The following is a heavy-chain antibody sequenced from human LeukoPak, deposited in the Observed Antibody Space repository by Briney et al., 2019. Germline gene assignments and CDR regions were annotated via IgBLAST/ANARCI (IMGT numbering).Heavy chain of an antibody. Sequence: GASVQVSCQVSGYTLTELSMHWVRQAPGKGLEWMGGFDPEDGETIYAQKFQGRVTMTEDTSTDTAYMELSSLRSEDTAVYYCATDLGGSGSYYSIAFDIWGQGTMVTVSS. CDR1: GYTLTELS. J-gene: IGHJ3*02. D-gene: IGHD1-26*01. CDR3: ATDLGGSGSYYSIAFDI. CDR2: FDPEDGET. V-gene: IGHV1-24*01.